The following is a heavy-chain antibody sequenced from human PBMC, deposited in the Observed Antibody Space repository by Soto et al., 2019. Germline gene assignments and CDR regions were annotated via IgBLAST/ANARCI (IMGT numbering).Heavy chain of an antibody. CDR3: AREVVTYYGMDV. Sequence: QVKLVQSGTEVKRPGASVKISCKASGYTFTNYYIHLVRQAPGQDLEWMGVINPVSGTTTYAQRFQGRVSMASDTSTSTVYVEVPSLRSAVPAQSYCAREVVTYYGMDVWGQGTTVSVSS. CDR1: GYTFTNYY. CDR2: INPVSGTT. J-gene: IGHJ6*02. V-gene: IGHV1-46*01.